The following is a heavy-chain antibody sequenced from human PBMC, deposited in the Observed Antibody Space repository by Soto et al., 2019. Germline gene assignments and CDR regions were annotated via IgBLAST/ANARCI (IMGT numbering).Heavy chain of an antibody. D-gene: IGHD2-2*01. CDR2: MYHSGST. CDR1: GGSISSGGYP. Sequence: SETLSLTCAVSGGSISSGGYPWSWIRQPPGKGLEWIGYMYHSGSTYYNPSLKSRVTISIDRSKNQFSLKLSSVTAAHTAVYYCARVPDYWGQGILVTVSS. J-gene: IGHJ4*02. CDR3: ARVPDY. V-gene: IGHV4-30-2*01.